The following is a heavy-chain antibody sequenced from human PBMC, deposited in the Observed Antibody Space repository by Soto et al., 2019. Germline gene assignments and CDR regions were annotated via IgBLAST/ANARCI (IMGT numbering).Heavy chain of an antibody. CDR1: GGSVSSGSYY. Sequence: QVQLQESGPGLVKPSETLSLTCTVSGGSVSSGSYYWSWIRQPPGKGLEWIGYIYYSGSTNYNPSLKSRVTISVDTSKNQSSLKLSSVTAADTAVYYCARDSITIFGVVPRGMDVWGQGTTVTVSS. CDR2: IYYSGST. V-gene: IGHV4-61*01. J-gene: IGHJ6*02. D-gene: IGHD3-3*01. CDR3: ARDSITIFGVVPRGMDV.